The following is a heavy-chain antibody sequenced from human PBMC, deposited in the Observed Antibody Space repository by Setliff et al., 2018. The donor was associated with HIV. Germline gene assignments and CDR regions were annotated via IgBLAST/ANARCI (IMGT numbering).Heavy chain of an antibody. CDR2: LFASETTNNNP. CDR1: GSSISGSYR. V-gene: IGHV4-28*01. Sequence: PSETLSLTCAVSGSSISGSYRWDWIRPSPGTGLEWIGYLFASETTNNNPYYNPSLQTRVTLSIDTSKNQFSLKFRSVTAADTAINYCASRVGNSGTFPDKNWFDSWGQGRLVTVSS. D-gene: IGHD3-10*01. J-gene: IGHJ5*01. CDR3: ASRVGNSGTFPDKNWFDS.